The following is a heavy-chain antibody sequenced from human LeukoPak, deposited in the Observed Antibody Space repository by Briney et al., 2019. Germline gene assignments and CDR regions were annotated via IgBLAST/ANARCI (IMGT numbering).Heavy chain of an antibody. CDR3: ARGSFYYDSSGYQYYFDY. CDR1: GGSISSGSYY. V-gene: IGHV4-61*02. J-gene: IGHJ4*02. CDR2: IYTSGST. Sequence: SETLSLTCTVSGGSISSGSYYWSWIRQPAGKGLEWIGRIYTSGSTNYNPSLKSRVTISVDTSKNQFSPKLSSVTAADTAVYYCARGSFYYDSSGYQYYFDYWGQGTLVTVSS. D-gene: IGHD3-22*01.